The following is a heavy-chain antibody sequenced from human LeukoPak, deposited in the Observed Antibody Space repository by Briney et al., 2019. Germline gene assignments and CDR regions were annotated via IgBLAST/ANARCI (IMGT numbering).Heavy chain of an antibody. V-gene: IGHV1-24*01. CDR2: FDPEDGET. CDR3: AKLYGDYDWFDP. CDR1: GYTLTELS. D-gene: IGHD4-17*01. J-gene: IGHJ5*02. Sequence: ASVKVSCKVSGYTLTELSMHWVRQAPGKGLEWMGGFDPEDGETIYAQKFQGRVTMTEDTSTDTAYMELSSLRSEDTAVYYCAKLYGDYDWFDPWGQGTLVTVSS.